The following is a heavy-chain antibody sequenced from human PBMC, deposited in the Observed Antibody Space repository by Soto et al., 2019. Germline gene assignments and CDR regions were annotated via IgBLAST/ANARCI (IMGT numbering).Heavy chain of an antibody. CDR2: ILFDGSNQ. CDR3: AKDLWSGLALCYGMDV. J-gene: IGHJ6*02. Sequence: QVQLVESGGGVVQPGRSLRLSCAASGFTFSSYGIHWVRQVPGKGLEWVAVILFDGSNQYYADSVKGRFTISRDNSKTTLYLQMNSLRAEDTAVYYCAKDLWSGLALCYGMDVWGQGTTVTVSS. V-gene: IGHV3-30*18. D-gene: IGHD3-3*01. CDR1: GFTFSSYG.